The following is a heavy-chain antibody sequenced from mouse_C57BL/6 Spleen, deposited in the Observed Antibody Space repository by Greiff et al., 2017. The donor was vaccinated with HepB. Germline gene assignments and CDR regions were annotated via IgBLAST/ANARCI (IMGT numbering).Heavy chain of an antibody. CDR3: TYDGSSPAWFAY. Sequence: EVQLQQSGAELVRPGASVKLSCTASGFNIKDYYMHWVKQRPEQGLEWIGRIDPEDGDTEYAPKFQGKATMTADTSSYTAYLQLSSLTSEDTAVYYCTYDGSSPAWFAYWGQGTLVTVSA. CDR1: GFNIKDYY. CDR2: IDPEDGDT. V-gene: IGHV14-1*01. D-gene: IGHD1-1*01. J-gene: IGHJ3*01.